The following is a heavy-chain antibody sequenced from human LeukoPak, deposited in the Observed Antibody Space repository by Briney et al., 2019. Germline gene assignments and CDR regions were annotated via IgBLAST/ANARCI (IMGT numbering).Heavy chain of an antibody. CDR2: INHSGST. CDR1: GGSFSGYY. Sequence: ETLSLTCAVYGGSFSGYYWSWIRQPPGKGLEWIGEINHSGSTNYNPSLKSRVTISVDTSKNQFSLKLSSVTAADTAVYYCARLTYYYGSGSYDYWGQGTLVTVSS. J-gene: IGHJ4*02. V-gene: IGHV4-34*01. D-gene: IGHD3-10*01. CDR3: ARLTYYYGSGSYDY.